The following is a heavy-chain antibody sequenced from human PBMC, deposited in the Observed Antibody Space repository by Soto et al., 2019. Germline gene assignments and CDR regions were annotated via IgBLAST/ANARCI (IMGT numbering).Heavy chain of an antibody. CDR1: GFTFSNYA. Sequence: EVQLLESGGDLVQPGGSLRLSCVASGFTFSNYAMSWVRQAPGKGLELVETISGSGARIQYADSVQGRCTISRDNSNNTLYLQMDILRAEDPAVFYCAQDPLEIAGTIYFDLWGPGNPGHRLL. V-gene: IGHV3-23*01. CDR2: ISGSGARI. CDR3: AQDPLEIAGTIYFDL. J-gene: IGHJ4*02. D-gene: IGHD2-15*01.